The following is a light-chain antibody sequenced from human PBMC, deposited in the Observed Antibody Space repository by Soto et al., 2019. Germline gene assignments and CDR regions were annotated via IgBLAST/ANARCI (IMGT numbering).Light chain of an antibody. CDR3: TSPTPGSLYV. J-gene: IGLJ1*01. Sequence: QSALTQPASVSGSPGQSITISCTGTSSDVGNYNYVSWDQQYPGRVPKLLIYMVSNRASGVSNRFSGSKSGNTASLTISGLQAEDEADYFCTSPTPGSLYVFGTGTKVTVL. CDR1: SSDVGNYNY. V-gene: IGLV2-14*01. CDR2: MVS.